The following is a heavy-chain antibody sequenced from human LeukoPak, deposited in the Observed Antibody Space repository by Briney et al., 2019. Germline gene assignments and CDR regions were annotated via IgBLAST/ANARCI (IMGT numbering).Heavy chain of an antibody. CDR1: GFTFSSYW. Sequence: GGSLRLSCAASGFTFSSYWVSWVRQAPGKGLEWVANIKQDGREKYYVDSVKGRFTISRDNAKNSLYLQMNSLRAEDTAVYYCARGFDSRFFDSRGQGTLVTVSS. CDR3: ARGFDSRFFDS. CDR2: IKQDGREK. V-gene: IGHV3-7*01. J-gene: IGHJ4*02. D-gene: IGHD3-22*01.